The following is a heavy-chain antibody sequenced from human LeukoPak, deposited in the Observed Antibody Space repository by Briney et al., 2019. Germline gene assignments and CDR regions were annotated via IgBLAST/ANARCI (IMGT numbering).Heavy chain of an antibody. CDR2: IYHSGST. D-gene: IGHD2-2*01. CDR3: AREYCSSTSCYLPDY. V-gene: IGHV4-38-2*02. Sequence: ASETLSLTCTVSGYSISSGYSWGWIRQPPGKGLEWIGNIYHSGSTYYNPSLKSRVTISVDTSKNQFSLKLSSVTAADTAVYYCAREYCSSTSCYLPDYWGQGTLVIVSS. J-gene: IGHJ4*02. CDR1: GYSISSGYS.